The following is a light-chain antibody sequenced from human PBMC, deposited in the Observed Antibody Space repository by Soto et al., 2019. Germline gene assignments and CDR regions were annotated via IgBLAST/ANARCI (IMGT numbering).Light chain of an antibody. J-gene: IGLJ2*01. Sequence: QLVLTQSPSASASLGASVKLTCTLSSGHSSYAIAWHQQQPEKGPRYLMKLNSDGSHSKGDGIPDRFSGCSSGAERYLTISSRQSEDEADYYCQTWGTGIQVFGGGTQLTVL. CDR2: LNSDGSH. V-gene: IGLV4-69*01. CDR3: QTWGTGIQV. CDR1: SGHSSYA.